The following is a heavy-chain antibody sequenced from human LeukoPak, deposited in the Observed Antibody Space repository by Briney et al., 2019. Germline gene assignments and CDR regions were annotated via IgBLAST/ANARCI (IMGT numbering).Heavy chain of an antibody. V-gene: IGHV1-8*01. CDR2: MNTNSGNT. CDR3: ARRQLRFLDIDY. J-gene: IGHJ4*02. D-gene: IGHD3-3*01. Sequence: ASVKVSCKASGYTFTSYDINWVRQATGQGLEWMGWMNTNSGNTGYAQKFQGRVTMTRNTSISTAYMELSSLRSEDTAVYYCARRQLRFLDIDYWGQGSLVTVSS. CDR1: GYTFTSYD.